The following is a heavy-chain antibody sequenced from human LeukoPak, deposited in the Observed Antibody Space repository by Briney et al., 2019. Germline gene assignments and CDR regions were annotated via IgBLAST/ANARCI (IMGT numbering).Heavy chain of an antibody. V-gene: IGHV4-30-4*08. Sequence: SETLSLTCTVSGGSISSGDYYWSWIRQPPGKGLEWIGYINYSGSTYYNPSLKSRVTISVDTSKNQFSLKLSSVTAADTAVYYCARGLRITIFGVEELSLYYYDSSGYYFDYWGQGTLVTVSS. J-gene: IGHJ4*02. D-gene: IGHD3-22*01. CDR3: ARGLRITIFGVEELSLYYYDSSGYYFDY. CDR2: INYSGST. CDR1: GGSISSGDYY.